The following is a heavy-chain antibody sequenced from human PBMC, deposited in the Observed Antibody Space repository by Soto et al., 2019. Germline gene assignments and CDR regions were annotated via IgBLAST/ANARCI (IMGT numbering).Heavy chain of an antibody. D-gene: IGHD6-13*01. Sequence: QVQLVESGGGVVQPGRSLRLSCAASGFTFNNYGMHWVLQAPGKGLEWLAVIWNDGSNSSYANSVKGRFTISRDNSKNTLYLQMSSLRAEDTGVYYCARRQIPPPTRGAANARGAMDVWGQGTTVTVSS. V-gene: IGHV3-33*01. J-gene: IGHJ6*02. CDR3: ARRQIPPPTRGAANARGAMDV. CDR1: GFTFNNYG. CDR2: IWNDGSNS.